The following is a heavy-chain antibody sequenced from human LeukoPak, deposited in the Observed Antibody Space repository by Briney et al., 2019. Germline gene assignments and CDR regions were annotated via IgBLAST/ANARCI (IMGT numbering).Heavy chain of an antibody. J-gene: IGHJ3*02. CDR3: AKAVATIGGAFDI. V-gene: IGHV3-23*01. CDR2: ISGTSDTT. D-gene: IGHD3-3*01. CDR1: GFIFKNYA. Sequence: GGSLRLSCAAHGFIFKNYAMSWVRQAPGKGLEWVSIISGTSDTTRYGDSVRGRFTTSRDNPRNTLYLQMNSLRVDDTAVYYCAKAVATIGGAFDIWGQGTMVIVSS.